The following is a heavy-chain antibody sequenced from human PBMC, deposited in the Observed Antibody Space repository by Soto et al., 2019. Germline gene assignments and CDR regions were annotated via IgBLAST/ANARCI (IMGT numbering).Heavy chain of an antibody. V-gene: IGHV3-23*01. CDR2: ITADGGT. D-gene: IGHD2-15*01. CDR1: GFTVSSHA. J-gene: IGHJ3*02. CDR3: APHVSCSGGSCQYDAFAI. Sequence: EVQVLESGGGLVQPGGSLRLSCEGSGFTVSSHAMTWIRQAPGKGPEWVSTITADGGTYYADSVKGRFAMSRDTSEITLYLQMKSLGAEDTAAYYCAPHVSCSGGSCQYDAFAIRGQGTMVTVSS.